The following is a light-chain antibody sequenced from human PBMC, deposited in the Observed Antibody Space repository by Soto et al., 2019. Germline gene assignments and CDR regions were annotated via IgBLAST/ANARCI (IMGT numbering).Light chain of an antibody. CDR1: EIFLHSNGYNY. J-gene: IGKJ3*01. V-gene: IGKV2-28*01. CDR3: MQALQAGGFT. Sequence: DIVTTQSALSLPVTPGEPASISCTSSEIFLHSNGYNYLDWYLQKPGQSPQLLIYLASNRASGVPDRFSGSGSGTDFTLKISRVEAEDVGVYYCMQALQAGGFTFGPGTKVDIK. CDR2: LAS.